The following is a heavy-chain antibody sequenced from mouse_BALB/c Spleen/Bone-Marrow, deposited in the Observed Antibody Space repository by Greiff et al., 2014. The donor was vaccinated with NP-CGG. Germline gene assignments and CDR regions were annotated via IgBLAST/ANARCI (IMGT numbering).Heavy chain of an antibody. CDR3: ARWEYYAIDY. J-gene: IGHJ4*01. V-gene: IGHV14-3*02. D-gene: IGHD4-1*01. Sequence: EVQLQQSGAELVKPGASVKLSCTASGFNIKDTYMRWVKQRPEQGLEWIGRIDPANGNTKYDPKFQGKATLTADTSSNTAYLQLSSLTSEDAAVYYCARWEYYAIDYWGQGTSVTVSS. CDR2: IDPANGNT. CDR1: GFNIKDTY.